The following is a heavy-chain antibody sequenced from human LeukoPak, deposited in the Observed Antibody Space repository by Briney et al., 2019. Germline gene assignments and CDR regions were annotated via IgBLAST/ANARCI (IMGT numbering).Heavy chain of an antibody. V-gene: IGHV1-69*13. J-gene: IGHJ3*02. CDR2: IIPIFGTA. CDR3: AMGVTRKVVVAAPDAFDI. Sequence: SVKVSCKASGGTFSSYAISWVRQAPGLGLEWMGGIIPIFGTANYAQKFQGRVTITADESTSTAYMELSSLRSEDTAVYYCAMGVTRKVVVAAPDAFDIWGQGTMVTVSS. D-gene: IGHD2-15*01. CDR1: GGTFSSYA.